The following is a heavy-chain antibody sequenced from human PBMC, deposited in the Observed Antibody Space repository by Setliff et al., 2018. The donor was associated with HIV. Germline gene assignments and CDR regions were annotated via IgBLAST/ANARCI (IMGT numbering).Heavy chain of an antibody. D-gene: IGHD3-10*01. CDR3: AKDRRYYYGSGSYAAET. CDR2: ISGSGIGS. V-gene: IGHV3-23*01. Sequence: GESLTISCAASGFTFSRYAMTWVRQAPGKGLEWVSAISGSGIGSYYPDSVKGRFTISRDNSKNTLFLQMNSLRAEDTAVYYCAKDRRYYYGSGSYAAETWGQGTLVTVS. J-gene: IGHJ5*02. CDR1: GFTFSRYA.